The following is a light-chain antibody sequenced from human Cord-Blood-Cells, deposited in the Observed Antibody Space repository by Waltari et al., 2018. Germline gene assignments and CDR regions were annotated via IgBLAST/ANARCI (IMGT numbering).Light chain of an antibody. CDR1: QSVLYSSNNMNY. V-gene: IGKV4-1*01. Sequence: DIVMTQSPDSLAASLGERATINCTSSQSVLYSSNNMNYLACYQQNPGQPRKLLIYWASTRASGVPDRFSGSWSATDFTLTISILQAEDVAVYYCQQYYTPPITFGQGTRLEIK. J-gene: IGKJ5*01. CDR3: QQYYTPPIT. CDR2: WAS.